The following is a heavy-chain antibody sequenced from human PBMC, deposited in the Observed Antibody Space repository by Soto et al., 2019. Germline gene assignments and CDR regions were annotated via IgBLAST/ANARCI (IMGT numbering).Heavy chain of an antibody. CDR2: VSYDGSNK. CDR1: GFTLSHYD. V-gene: IGHV3-30*18. D-gene: IGHD1-26*01. J-gene: IGHJ4*02. Sequence: QVQLVESGGGVVKPGRSLRLSCVASGFTLSHYDMNWVRQAPGKGLEWVAVVSYDGSNKYYGDSVRGRFTIPRDNSKNTLYLQMNSLRAEDTAVYYCAKGELINPQLFEFWGQGALVTVSS. CDR3: AKGELINPQLFEF.